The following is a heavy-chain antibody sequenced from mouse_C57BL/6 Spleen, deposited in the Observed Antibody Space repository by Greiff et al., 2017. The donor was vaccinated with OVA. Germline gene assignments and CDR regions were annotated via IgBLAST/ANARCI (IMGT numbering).Heavy chain of an antibody. Sequence: QVQLQQPGAELVKPGASVKLSCKASGYTFTSYWMHWVKQRPGQGLEWIGMIHPNSGSTNYNEKFKSKATLTVDKSSSTAYMQLSSLTSEDSAVYYCARRAYGYLYFDYWGQGTTLTVSS. CDR3: ARRAYGYLYFDY. J-gene: IGHJ2*01. CDR2: IHPNSGST. D-gene: IGHD2-2*01. V-gene: IGHV1-64*01. CDR1: GYTFTSYW.